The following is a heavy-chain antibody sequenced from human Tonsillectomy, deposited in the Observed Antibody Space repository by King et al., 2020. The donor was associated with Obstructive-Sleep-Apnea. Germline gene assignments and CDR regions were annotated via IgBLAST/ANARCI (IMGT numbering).Heavy chain of an antibody. D-gene: IGHD7-27*01. CDR2: INAGNGNT. J-gene: IGHJ4*02. CDR1: GYTFTSYA. V-gene: IGHV1-3*01. CDR3: ARAKWGADY. Sequence: QLVQSGAEVKKPGASVKVPCKASGYTFTSYAMHWVRQAPGQRLEWMGWINAGNGNTKYSQKFQGRVTITRDTSASTAYMELSSLRSEDTAVYYCARAKWGADYWGQGTLVTVSS.